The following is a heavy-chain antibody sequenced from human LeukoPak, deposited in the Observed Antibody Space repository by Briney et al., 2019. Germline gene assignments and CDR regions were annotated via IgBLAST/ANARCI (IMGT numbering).Heavy chain of an antibody. Sequence: SETLSLTCTVSGGSVSSGSYYWSWIRQPPGKGLEWIGYIYYSGSTNHNPSLKSRVTISVDTSKNQFSLKLSSVTAADTAVYYCARDETTAENYYYGMDVWGQGTTVTVSS. J-gene: IGHJ6*02. CDR2: IYYSGST. D-gene: IGHD4-11*01. CDR3: ARDETTAENYYYGMDV. CDR1: GGSVSSGSYY. V-gene: IGHV4-61*01.